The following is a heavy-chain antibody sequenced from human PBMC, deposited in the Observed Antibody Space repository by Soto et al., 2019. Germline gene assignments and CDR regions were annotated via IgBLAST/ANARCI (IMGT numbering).Heavy chain of an antibody. CDR2: ISYDGSNK. Sequence: QVQLVESGGGVVQPGRSLRLSCAASGFTFSSYAMHWVRQAPGKGLEWVAVISYDGSNKYYADSVKGRFTISRDNSKNTLYLQMNSLRAEDTAVYYCARDLGGPIDYWGQGTLVTVSS. CDR1: GFTFSSYA. V-gene: IGHV3-30-3*01. D-gene: IGHD2-15*01. CDR3: ARDLGGPIDY. J-gene: IGHJ4*02.